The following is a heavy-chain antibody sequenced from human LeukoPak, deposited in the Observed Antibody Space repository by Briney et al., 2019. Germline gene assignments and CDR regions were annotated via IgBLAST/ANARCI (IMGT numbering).Heavy chain of an antibody. CDR3: AGGPASIYYYFYYMDV. V-gene: IGHV4-39*07. J-gene: IGHJ6*03. CDR1: GGSISSSSYY. Sequence: SETLSLTCTVSGGSISSSSYYWGWIRQPPGKGLEWIGSIYYSGSTNYNPSLKSRVTISVDTSKNQFSLKLSSVTAADTAVYYCAGGPASIYYYFYYMDVWGKGTTVTVSS. CDR2: IYYSGST. D-gene: IGHD2-2*01.